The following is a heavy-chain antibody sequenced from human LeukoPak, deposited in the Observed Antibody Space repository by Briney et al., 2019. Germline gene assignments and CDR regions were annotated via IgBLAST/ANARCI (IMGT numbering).Heavy chain of an antibody. D-gene: IGHD3-10*01. CDR2: IIPIFGTA. J-gene: IGHJ6*04. Sequence: ASVKVSCKASGGTFSSYAISWVRQAPRQGLEWMGGIIPIFGTANYAQKFQGRVTITADKSTSTAYMELSSLRSEDTAVYYCARVEWFGEPPYYYGVDVWGKGTTVTVSS. CDR1: GGTFSSYA. CDR3: ARVEWFGEPPYYYGVDV. V-gene: IGHV1-69*06.